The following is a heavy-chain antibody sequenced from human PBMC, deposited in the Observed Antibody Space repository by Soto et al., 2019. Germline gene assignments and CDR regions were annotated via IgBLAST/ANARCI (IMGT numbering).Heavy chain of an antibody. CDR1: GFTFSSYW. CDR3: ANYMVRGVNLPLDP. J-gene: IGHJ5*02. Sequence: GGSLRLSCAASGFTFSSYWMSWVRQAPGKGLEWVANIKQDGSEKYYVGSVKGRFTISRDNAKNSLYLQMNSLRAEDTAVYYCANYMVRGVNLPLDPWGQGTLVTVSS. CDR2: IKQDGSEK. V-gene: IGHV3-7*03. D-gene: IGHD3-10*01.